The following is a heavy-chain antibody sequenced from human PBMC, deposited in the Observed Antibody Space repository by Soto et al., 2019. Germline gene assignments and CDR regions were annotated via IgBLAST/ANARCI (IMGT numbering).Heavy chain of an antibody. CDR2: ISSTSRYT. V-gene: IGHV3-11*05. Sequence: QVQLVESGGGLVKPGGSLRLSCAASGFTFSDYYMTWIRQAPGKGLEWVSYISSTSRYTNYADSVKGRFTISRDNAKNSLYLQMNSLRAEDTAVYYCARERNAYNSIFDYWGQGTLVTVSS. D-gene: IGHD1-1*01. CDR1: GFTFSDYY. J-gene: IGHJ4*02. CDR3: ARERNAYNSIFDY.